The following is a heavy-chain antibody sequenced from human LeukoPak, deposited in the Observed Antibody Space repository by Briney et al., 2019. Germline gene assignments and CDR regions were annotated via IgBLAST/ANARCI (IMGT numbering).Heavy chain of an antibody. Sequence: PSETLSLTCTVSGGSISSYHWSWIRQPPGKGLEWIGFFYYSGSTNYNPSLKSRVTISVDTSKNQFSLKLISVTAADTAVYYCARAPYGSATNNYYMDVWGKGTTVTVSS. V-gene: IGHV4-59*01. J-gene: IGHJ6*03. CDR3: ARAPYGSATNNYYMDV. CDR1: GGSISSYH. CDR2: FYYSGST. D-gene: IGHD3-10*01.